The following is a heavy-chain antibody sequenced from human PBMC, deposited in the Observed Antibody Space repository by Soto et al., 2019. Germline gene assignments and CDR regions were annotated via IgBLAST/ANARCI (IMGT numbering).Heavy chain of an antibody. Sequence: GASVKVSCKASGYTFTGYYMHWVRQAPGQGLEWMGWINPNSGGTNYAQKFHGWVTMTRDTSISTAYLELSRLRSDDTAVYYCARDRSVVNYYYGSGSYLFDYWGQGTLVTVSS. CDR1: GYTFTGYY. J-gene: IGHJ4*02. CDR3: ARDRSVVNYYYGSGSYLFDY. V-gene: IGHV1-2*04. D-gene: IGHD3-10*01. CDR2: INPNSGGT.